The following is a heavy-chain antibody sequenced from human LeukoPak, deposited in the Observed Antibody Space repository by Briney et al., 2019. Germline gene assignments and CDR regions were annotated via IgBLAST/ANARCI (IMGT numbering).Heavy chain of an antibody. J-gene: IGHJ4*02. V-gene: IGHV3-66*01. D-gene: IGHD3-22*01. CDR2: IYSGGST. CDR1: GFTVSSNY. CDR3: ARDRHYYDSSGTPFDY. Sequence: GGSLRLSCAASGFTVSSNYMSWVRQAPGKGLEWVSVIYSGGSTYYADSVKGRFTISRDNSKNTLYLQMNSLRAEDTAVYYCARDRHYYDSSGTPFDYWGQGTLVTVSS.